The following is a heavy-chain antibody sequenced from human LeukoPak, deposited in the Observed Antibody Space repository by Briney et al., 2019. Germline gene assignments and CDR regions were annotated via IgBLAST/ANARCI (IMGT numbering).Heavy chain of an antibody. CDR1: GYTFTGYY. CDR2: INPNSGGT. V-gene: IGHV1-2*02. CDR3: ARFGAEGY. Sequence: ASVKVSCKASGYTFTGYYIHWVRQAPGQGLEWMGWINPNSGGTNYAQKFQGRVTMTRDASISTAYMELSSLRSDDTAIYYCARFGAEGYWGQGTLVTVSS. D-gene: IGHD1-26*01. J-gene: IGHJ4*02.